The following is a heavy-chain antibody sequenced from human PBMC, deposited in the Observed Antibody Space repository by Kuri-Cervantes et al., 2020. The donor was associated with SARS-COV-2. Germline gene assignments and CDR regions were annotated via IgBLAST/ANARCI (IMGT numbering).Heavy chain of an antibody. J-gene: IGHJ6*02. CDR2: ISYDGSNK. CDR1: GFTFSSYA. CDR3: ARVEGKGIVVRERDGPRFYAYGMDV. D-gene: IGHD2-15*01. V-gene: IGHV3-30-3*01. Sequence: GGSLRLSCAASGFTFSSYAMHWVRQAPGKGLEWVAVISYDGSNKYYADSVKGRFTISRDNSKNTLYLQMNSLRAEDTAVYYCARVEGKGIVVRERDGPRFYAYGMDVWGQGTTVTVSS.